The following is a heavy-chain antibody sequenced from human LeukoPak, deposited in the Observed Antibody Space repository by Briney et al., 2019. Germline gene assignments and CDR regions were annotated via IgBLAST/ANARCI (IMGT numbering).Heavy chain of an antibody. CDR3: TTNCGGDCYSSLGY. CDR2: IKPKADGETR. Sequence: GGSLRLSCAASGFTFTNAWMNWVRQAPGKGLEWVARIKPKADGETRDHAAPVKGRFTISRDDSKNTLYLQMNSLKTEDTGVYYCTTNCGGDCYSSLGYWGQGTQVTVCS. J-gene: IGHJ4*02. D-gene: IGHD2-21*02. V-gene: IGHV3-15*01. CDR1: GFTFTNAW.